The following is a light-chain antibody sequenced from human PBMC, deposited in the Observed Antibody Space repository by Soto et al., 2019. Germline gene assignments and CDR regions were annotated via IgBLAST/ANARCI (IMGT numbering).Light chain of an antibody. CDR2: EDY. CDR3: CSYSSGDTVV. V-gene: IGLV2-23*01. CDR1: TSDVGNYNL. J-gene: IGLJ2*01. Sequence: QSVLTQPASVSGSPGQSITISCTGTTSDVGNYNLVSWYQQHPGKAPKVLIYEDYKRPSGVPSRFSGSKSGNTASMTISGLQAEDEAHYFCCSYSSGDTVVFGGGTKLTVL.